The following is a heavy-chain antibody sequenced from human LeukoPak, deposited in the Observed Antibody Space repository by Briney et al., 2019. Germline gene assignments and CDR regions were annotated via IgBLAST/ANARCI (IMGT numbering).Heavy chain of an antibody. V-gene: IGHV4-38-2*02. CDR1: GYSIRSGDY. J-gene: IGHJ4*02. CDR2: IYHSGST. D-gene: IGHD3-3*01. Sequence: PSETLSLTCTVSGYSIRSGDYWGWIRQPPGKGLEWIGNIYHSGSTYYNPSLKSRVIISVDTSKNHFSLRLSSVTAADTAVYYCARAPNYDFWSGYLDYWGQGTLVTVSS. CDR3: ARAPNYDFWSGYLDY.